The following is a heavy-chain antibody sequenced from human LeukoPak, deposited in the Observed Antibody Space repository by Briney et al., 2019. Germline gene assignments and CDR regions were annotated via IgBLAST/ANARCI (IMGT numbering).Heavy chain of an antibody. D-gene: IGHD6-19*01. CDR2: ISSSSSYI. V-gene: IGHV3-21*01. Sequence: GGSLRLSCAASGFTFSRYSMNWVRQAPAKGLAWASSISSSSSYIYYADSVKGRFTISRDNAKNSLYLQMNSLRAEDTAVYYCASSIAVAGTDFDYWGQGTLVTVSS. CDR1: GFTFSRYS. J-gene: IGHJ4*02. CDR3: ASSIAVAGTDFDY.